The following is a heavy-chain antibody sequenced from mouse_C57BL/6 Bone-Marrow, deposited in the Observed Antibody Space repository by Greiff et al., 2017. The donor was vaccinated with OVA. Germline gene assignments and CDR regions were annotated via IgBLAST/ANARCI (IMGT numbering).Heavy chain of an antibody. V-gene: IGHV1-85*01. J-gene: IGHJ2*01. CDR3: ARPPIYYYGSSYFDY. Sequence: QVQLQQSGPELVKPGASVKLSCKASGYTFTSYDMNWVKQRPGQGLEWIGWIYPRDGSTKYNEKFKGKATLTVDKSSSTAYMELHSLTSEDSAVYFCARPPIYYYGSSYFDYWGQGTTLTVSS. CDR2: IYPRDGST. CDR1: GYTFTSYD. D-gene: IGHD1-1*01.